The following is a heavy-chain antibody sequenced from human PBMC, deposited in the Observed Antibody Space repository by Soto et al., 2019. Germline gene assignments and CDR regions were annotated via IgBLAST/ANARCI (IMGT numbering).Heavy chain of an antibody. CDR1: GFTFSGDW. Sequence: EVQLVESGGGLVQPGGSLRLSCRDSGFTFSGDWMHWGRQAPGKGLDWVSRIDPYDTGISYADSVKGRFTISRDNAKSTLYLQMNSLRPEDTAVYYCTRETFGDRDYWGQGTLVTVSS. CDR3: TRETFGDRDY. D-gene: IGHD4-17*01. J-gene: IGHJ4*02. CDR2: IDPYDTGI. V-gene: IGHV3-74*01.